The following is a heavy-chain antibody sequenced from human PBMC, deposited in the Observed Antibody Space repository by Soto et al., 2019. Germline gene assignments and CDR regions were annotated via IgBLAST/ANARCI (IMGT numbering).Heavy chain of an antibody. CDR2: INHSGST. D-gene: IGHD6-19*01. CDR1: GGSFSGYY. V-gene: IGHV4-34*01. J-gene: IGHJ6*02. Sequence: PSETLSLTCAVYGGSFSGYYWIWIRQPPGKGLEWIGEINHSGSTNYNPSLKSRVTISVDTSKNQFSLKLSSVTAADTAVYYCARSLSVAGTSGGDYYYYGMDVWGQGTTVTVSS. CDR3: ARSLSVAGTSGGDYYYYGMDV.